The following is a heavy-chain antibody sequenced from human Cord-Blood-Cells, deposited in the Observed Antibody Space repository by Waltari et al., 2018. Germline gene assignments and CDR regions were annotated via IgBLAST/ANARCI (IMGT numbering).Heavy chain of an antibody. CDR2: IYYSGST. J-gene: IGHJ4*02. V-gene: IGHV4-59*01. Sequence: QVQLQASGPGLVKPSETLSLTCPVSGGSISRSYWSWIRQPPGKGLEWIGYIYYSGSTNYNPSLKSRVTISVDTSKNQFSLKLSSVTAADTAVYYCARYYGDYYFDYWGQGTLVTVSS. D-gene: IGHD4-17*01. CDR1: GGSISRSY. CDR3: ARYYGDYYFDY.